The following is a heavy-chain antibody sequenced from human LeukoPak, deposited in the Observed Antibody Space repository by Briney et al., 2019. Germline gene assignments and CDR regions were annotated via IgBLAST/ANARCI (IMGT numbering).Heavy chain of an antibody. V-gene: IGHV3-64*01. CDR1: GFTFSSYA. D-gene: IGHD2-21*02. Sequence: GGSLRFSCAASGFTFSSYAMHWVRQAPGKGLEYVSAISSNGGSTYYANSVKGRFTISRDNSKTTLYLQMGSLRAEHRAVYYCAKSYIPSRNQLSVVVTAIDYWGQGTLVTASS. CDR3: AKSYIPSRNQLSVVVTAIDY. CDR2: ISSNGGST. J-gene: IGHJ4*02.